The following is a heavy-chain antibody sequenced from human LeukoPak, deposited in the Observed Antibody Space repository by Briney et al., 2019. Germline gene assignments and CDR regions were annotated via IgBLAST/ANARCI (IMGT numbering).Heavy chain of an antibody. CDR2: ISSSGSTI. J-gene: IGHJ4*02. D-gene: IGHD5-18*01. CDR1: EFTFSSYE. CDR3: ASSTQLLHGLDY. Sequence: GGSLRLSCAASEFTFSSYEMNWVRQAPGKGLEWVSYISSSGSTIYYADSVKGRFTISRYNAKNLLYLQMNSLRAEDTAVYYCASSTQLLHGLDYWGQGTLVTVS. V-gene: IGHV3-48*03.